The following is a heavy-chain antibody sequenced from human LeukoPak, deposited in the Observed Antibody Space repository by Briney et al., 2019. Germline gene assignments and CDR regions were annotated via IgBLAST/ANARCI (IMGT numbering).Heavy chain of an antibody. J-gene: IGHJ5*02. V-gene: IGHV4-59*08. CDR2: IYYSGST. Sequence: PSETLSLTCTVSGGSISSYYWSWIRQPPGKGLEWIGYIYYSGSTNYNPSLKSRVTISVDTSKNQFSLKLKSVTAADTAVYYCARRPIMGWFDPWGPGTLVTVSS. D-gene: IGHD2-8*01. CDR1: GGSISSYY. CDR3: ARRPIMGWFDP.